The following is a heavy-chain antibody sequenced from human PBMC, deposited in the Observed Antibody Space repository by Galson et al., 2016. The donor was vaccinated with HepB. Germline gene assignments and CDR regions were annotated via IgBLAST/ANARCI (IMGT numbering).Heavy chain of an antibody. CDR1: GFIFSSYG. CDR2: IWYDGAYK. CDR3: AKDRTGGFDAFDI. J-gene: IGHJ3*02. V-gene: IGHV3-33*06. D-gene: IGHD6-25*01. Sequence: SLRLSCAASGFIFSSYGMHWVRQAPGKGLDWVSVIWYDGAYKYYADSVKGRFTISRDNSRNTLYPQMNSLRDEDTAVYFCAKDRTGGFDAFDIWGQGTMVTVSS.